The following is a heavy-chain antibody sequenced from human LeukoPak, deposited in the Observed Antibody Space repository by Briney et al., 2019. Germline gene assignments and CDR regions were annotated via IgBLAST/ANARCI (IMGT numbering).Heavy chain of an antibody. V-gene: IGHV4-39*02. D-gene: IGHD5-24*01. CDR1: GGSISSSIYY. CDR3: ARVRDGYNRNWAY. J-gene: IGHJ4*02. CDR2: IYYNVAT. Sequence: SETLSLTCTVSGGSISSSIYYWGRFRQPPGKGLEWIGSIYYNVATYYNSSLKSRVTISVDTSKNHLSLKLSSVTAADTAVYYCARVRDGYNRNWAYWGQGTLVTVSS.